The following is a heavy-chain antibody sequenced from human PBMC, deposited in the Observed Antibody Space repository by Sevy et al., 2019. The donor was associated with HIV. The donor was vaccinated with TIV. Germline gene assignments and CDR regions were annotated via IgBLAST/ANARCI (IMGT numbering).Heavy chain of an antibody. CDR1: GFRFSDEP. CDR2: IRSDSSVM. CDR3: VRDTQFGFDY. Sequence: GGSLRLSCVASGFRFSDEPMNWVRQAPGKGLEWISNIRSDSSVMSYADTVRGRFTVSRDNARNSLSLQLNSLRDEDTALYYCVRDTQFGFDYWGQVTLVTVSS. D-gene: IGHD3-16*01. V-gene: IGHV3-48*02. J-gene: IGHJ4*02.